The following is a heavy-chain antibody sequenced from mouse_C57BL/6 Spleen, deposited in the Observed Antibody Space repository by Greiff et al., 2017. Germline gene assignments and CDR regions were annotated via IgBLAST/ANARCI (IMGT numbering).Heavy chain of an antibody. Sequence: EVQLQQSGPGLVKPSQSLSLTCSVTGYSITSGYYWNWIRQFPGNKLEWMGYISYDGSNNYNPSLKNRISITRDTSKNQFFLKLNSVTTEDTATYYCARGITTVVARDYAMDYWGQGTSVTVSS. D-gene: IGHD1-1*01. CDR3: ARGITTVVARDYAMDY. V-gene: IGHV3-6*01. CDR1: GYSITSGYY. J-gene: IGHJ4*01. CDR2: ISYDGSN.